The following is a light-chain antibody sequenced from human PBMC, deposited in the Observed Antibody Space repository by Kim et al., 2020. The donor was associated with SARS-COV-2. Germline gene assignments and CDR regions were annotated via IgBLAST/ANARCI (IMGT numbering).Light chain of an antibody. V-gene: IGLV2-14*04. Sequence: GQSITLSCTGSGSVVGGYSHVSWHQQYPGKAPKIMIYDVTTRPSGVSNRFSGSKSGNTASLTISGLQAEDEADYYCSSYTSTNTLVFGGGTQLTVL. CDR1: GSVVGGYSH. J-gene: IGLJ2*01. CDR3: SSYTSTNTLV. CDR2: DVT.